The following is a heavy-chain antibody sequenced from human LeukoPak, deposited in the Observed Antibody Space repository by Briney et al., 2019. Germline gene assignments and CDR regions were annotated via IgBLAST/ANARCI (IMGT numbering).Heavy chain of an antibody. Sequence: GGSLRLTCAASGFTFSSYAMSWVRQAPGKGLEWVSAISGSGGSTYYADSVKGRFTISRDNSKNTLYLQMNSLRAEDTAVYYCAKDYSGYDIGDYWGQGTLVTVSS. J-gene: IGHJ4*02. CDR3: AKDYSGYDIGDY. D-gene: IGHD5-12*01. V-gene: IGHV3-23*01. CDR1: GFTFSSYA. CDR2: ISGSGGST.